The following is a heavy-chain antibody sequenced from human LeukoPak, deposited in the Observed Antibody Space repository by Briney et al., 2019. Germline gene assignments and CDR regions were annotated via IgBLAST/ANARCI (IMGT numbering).Heavy chain of an antibody. CDR2: IKRKSDGGTT. V-gene: IGHV3-15*01. CDR3: TTDRTFASGWFGKLVY. J-gene: IGHJ4*02. CDR1: GFTFSNAW. Sequence: GGSLRLSCAASGFTFSNAWMSWVRQAPGKGLEWVGRIKRKSDGGTTGYAAPVKGRFTISRDDSKNTLYLQMNSLKTEDTAVYYCTTDRTFASGWFGKLVYWGQGTLVTVSS. D-gene: IGHD3-10*01.